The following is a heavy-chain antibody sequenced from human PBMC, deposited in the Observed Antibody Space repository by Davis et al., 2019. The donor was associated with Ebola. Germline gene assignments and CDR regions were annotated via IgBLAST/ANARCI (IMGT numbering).Heavy chain of an antibody. V-gene: IGHV3-33*01. J-gene: IGHJ3*02. Sequence: PGGSLRLSCTASGFTFSTYGFYWVRQAPGKGLEWVAVKWRDGSNEYYADSVKGRFTISRDNVKNSLYLQMNSLRDEDRAVYYCARGVDYGFDIWGQGTMVTVSS. CDR1: GFTFSTYG. CDR2: KWRDGSNE. CDR3: ARGVDYGFDI. D-gene: IGHD2-21*02.